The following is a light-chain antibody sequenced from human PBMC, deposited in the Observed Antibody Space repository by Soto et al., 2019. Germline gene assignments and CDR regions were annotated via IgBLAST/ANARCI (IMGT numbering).Light chain of an antibody. V-gene: IGKV1-5*03. Sequence: IQMTQSPSTLSASVGDRVSITCRASQTIFSWLAWYQQKPGKAPNLLIYKASSFESGVPSRYSGSGSGTEFTLTISGLQPDDFSAYYCQQYNSYPYSFGHGTKLEIK. CDR2: KAS. CDR3: QQYNSYPYS. J-gene: IGKJ2*03. CDR1: QTIFSW.